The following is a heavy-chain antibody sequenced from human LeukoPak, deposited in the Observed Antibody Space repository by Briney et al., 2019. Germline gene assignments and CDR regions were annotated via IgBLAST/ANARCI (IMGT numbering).Heavy chain of an antibody. Sequence: RASVKVSCKASGYTFTNYDINWVRQAPGQGLEWMGWINTNSGNPAYAQGFTGRFVFSLDTSVSTAYLQISSLRAEDTAMYYCARSFVVVPGAIDWFDPWGQGTLVTVSS. CDR3: ARSFVVVPGAIDWFDP. V-gene: IGHV7-4-1*02. CDR1: GYTFTNYD. CDR2: INTNSGNP. J-gene: IGHJ5*02. D-gene: IGHD2-2*02.